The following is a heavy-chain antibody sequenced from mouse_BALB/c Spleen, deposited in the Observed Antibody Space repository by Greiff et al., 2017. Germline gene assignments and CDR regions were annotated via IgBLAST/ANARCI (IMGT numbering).Heavy chain of an antibody. CDR1: GFTFSSYA. V-gene: IGHV5-9-3*01. Sequence: EVQLVESGGGLVKPGGSLKLSCAASGFTFSSYAMSWVRQTPEKRLEWVATISSGGSYTYYPDSVKGRFTISRDNAKNTLYLQMSSLRSEDTAMYYCAREGGNYEGFAYWGQGTLVTVSA. J-gene: IGHJ3*01. D-gene: IGHD2-1*01. CDR3: AREGGNYEGFAY. CDR2: ISSGGSYT.